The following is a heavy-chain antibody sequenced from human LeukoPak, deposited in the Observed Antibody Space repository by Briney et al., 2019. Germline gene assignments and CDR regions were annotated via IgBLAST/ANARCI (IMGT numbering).Heavy chain of an antibody. D-gene: IGHD3-22*01. J-gene: IGHJ4*02. Sequence: GGSLRLSCAASGFTFSSYAMSWVRQAPGKGLEWISAISGSGGSLYYADSVKGRFTISRDNSKNTLYLQMNSLRAEDTALYYCANWYYYENGAYWCWGQGTLVTVSS. CDR2: ISGSGGSL. CDR3: ANWYYYENGAYWC. V-gene: IGHV3-23*01. CDR1: GFTFSSYA.